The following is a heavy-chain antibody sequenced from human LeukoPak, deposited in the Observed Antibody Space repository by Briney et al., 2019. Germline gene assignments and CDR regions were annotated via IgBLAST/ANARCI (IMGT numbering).Heavy chain of an antibody. D-gene: IGHD3-22*01. Sequence: GGSLRLSCAASGFTFSSYWMDWVRQAQGKGLEWVANIKQDGSEKYYVDSVKGRFTISRDNAKNSLYLQMNSLRAEDTAVYYCARAFYDSSGYYYPIGYWGQGTLVTVSS. CDR2: IKQDGSEK. CDR3: ARAFYDSSGYYYPIGY. V-gene: IGHV3-7*04. CDR1: GFTFSSYW. J-gene: IGHJ4*02.